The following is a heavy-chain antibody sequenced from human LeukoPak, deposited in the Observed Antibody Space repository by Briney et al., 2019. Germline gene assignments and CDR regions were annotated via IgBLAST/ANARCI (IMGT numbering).Heavy chain of an antibody. CDR2: IIPIFGTA. D-gene: IGHD3-22*01. V-gene: IGHV1-69*05. J-gene: IGHJ4*02. CDR3: ASSSYDSSGYSFDY. CDR1: GGTFSSYA. Sequence: GASVKVSCKASGGTFSSYAISWVRQAPGQGLEWMGGIIPIFGTANYAQKFQGRVTVTTDESTSTAYMELSSLRSEDTAVYYCASSSYDSSGYSFDYWGQGTLVTVSS.